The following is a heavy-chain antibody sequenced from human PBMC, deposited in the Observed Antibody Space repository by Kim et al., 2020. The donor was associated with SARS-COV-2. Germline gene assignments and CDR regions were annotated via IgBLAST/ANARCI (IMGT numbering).Heavy chain of an antibody. D-gene: IGHD3-22*01. J-gene: IGHJ4*02. V-gene: IGHV4-31*03. CDR1: GGSISSGGYN. Sequence: SETLSLTCTVSGGSISSGGYNWSWIRQHPGKGLEWIGYIYYSGSTYYNPSLKSRVTISVDTSKNQFSLKLSSVTAADTAVYYCARGGYYFDYWGQGTLVTVSS. CDR2: IYYSGST. CDR3: ARGGYYFDY.